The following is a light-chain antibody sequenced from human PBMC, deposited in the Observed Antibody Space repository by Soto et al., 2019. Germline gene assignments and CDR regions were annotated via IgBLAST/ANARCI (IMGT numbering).Light chain of an antibody. CDR3: QPYNSYSWT. V-gene: IGKV1-5*03. J-gene: IGKJ1*01. CDR1: QSISSW. Sequence: DIQMTQSPSTLSASVGDRVTITCRASQSISSWLAWYQQKPGKAPKLLIYKASSLESGVPSRFSGSGSGTEFTLSNRSLQPDSFATYYCQPYNSYSWTFGQGTKVEIK. CDR2: KAS.